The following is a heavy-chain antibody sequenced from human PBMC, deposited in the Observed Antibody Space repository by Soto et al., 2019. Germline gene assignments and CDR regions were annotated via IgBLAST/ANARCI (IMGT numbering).Heavy chain of an antibody. D-gene: IGHD2-8*01. J-gene: IGHJ5*02. Sequence: ASETLSLTCTVSGGSISSGDYYWSWIRQPPGKGLEWIGYIYYSGSTYYNPSLKSRVTISVDTSKNQFSLKLSSVTAADTAVYYCARGMVYATENWFDPWGQGTLVTVSS. CDR1: GGSISSGDYY. CDR2: IYYSGST. V-gene: IGHV4-30-4*01. CDR3: ARGMVYATENWFDP.